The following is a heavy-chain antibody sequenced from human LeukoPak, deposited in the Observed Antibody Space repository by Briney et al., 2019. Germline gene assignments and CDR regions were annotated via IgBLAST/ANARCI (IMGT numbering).Heavy chain of an antibody. CDR1: GGSISSGGYS. CDR2: IYHSGST. D-gene: IGHD3-3*01. Sequence: PSETLSLTCAVSGGSISSGGYSWSWIRQPPGKGLEWIGYIYHSGSTYYNPSLKSRVAISVDRSKNQFSLKLSSVTAADTAVYYCARVPAHYDFWSAPAWFDPWGQGTLVTVSS. V-gene: IGHV4-30-2*01. J-gene: IGHJ5*02. CDR3: ARVPAHYDFWSAPAWFDP.